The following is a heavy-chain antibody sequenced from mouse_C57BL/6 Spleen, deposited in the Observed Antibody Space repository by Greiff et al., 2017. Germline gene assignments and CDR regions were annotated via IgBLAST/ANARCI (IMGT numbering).Heavy chain of an antibody. D-gene: IGHD4-1*01. CDR2: IWSDGST. J-gene: IGHJ4*01. V-gene: IGHV2-6*03. Sequence: VHLVESGPGLVAPSQSLSITCTVSGFSLTSYGVHLVRHPPGKGLEWLVVIWSDGSTTYNSALKSRLSISKDNSKSQVFLKMNSLQTDDTAMYYCARPLLGLYAMDYWGQGTSVTVSS. CDR1: GFSLTSYG. CDR3: ARPLLGLYAMDY.